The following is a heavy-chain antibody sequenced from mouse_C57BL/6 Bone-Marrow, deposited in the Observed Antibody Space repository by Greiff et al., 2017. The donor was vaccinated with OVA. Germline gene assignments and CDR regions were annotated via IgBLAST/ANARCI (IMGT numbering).Heavy chain of an antibody. CDR3: ARYKGRVAVDYFDY. CDR1: GFTFTNYY. Sequence: EVKLMESGGGLVQPGDSLSLSCAASGFTFTNYYMSWVRQPPGKALEWLAFIRNKPNGSTTEYSASVKVRFTISRDNSQSILYLQMNALRAEDSATYYCARYKGRVAVDYFDYWGQGTALTVSS. V-gene: IGHV7-3*01. CDR2: IRNKPNGSTT. J-gene: IGHJ2*01. D-gene: IGHD1-1*01.